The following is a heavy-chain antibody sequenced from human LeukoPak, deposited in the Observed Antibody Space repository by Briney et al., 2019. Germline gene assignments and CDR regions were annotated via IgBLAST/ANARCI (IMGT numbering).Heavy chain of an antibody. CDR3: ARDVLRYFDWPH. CDR2: IRYDGSNK. J-gene: IGHJ4*02. V-gene: IGHV3-30*02. D-gene: IGHD3-9*01. CDR1: GFTFSSYG. Sequence: GGSLTLSCAASGFTFSSYGMHWVRQAPGKGLEWVAFIRYDGSNKYYADSVKGRFTISRDNSKNTLYLQMNSLRAEDTAVYYCARDVLRYFDWPHWGQGTLVTVSS.